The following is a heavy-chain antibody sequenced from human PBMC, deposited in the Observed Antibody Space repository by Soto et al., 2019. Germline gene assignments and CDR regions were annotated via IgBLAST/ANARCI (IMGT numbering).Heavy chain of an antibody. CDR3: ARGVLH. J-gene: IGHJ4*02. Sequence: QVQLQESGPGLVKPSQTLSLTCTVSGGSISSGGYYWSWLRQHPGQGLEWIGSIYYSGRTYYNPSLQSRVTRSVGTSKNQFSLKLSSVTAADTAVYYCARGVLHWGQGTLFTVSS. D-gene: IGHD3-16*01. CDR2: IYYSGRT. V-gene: IGHV4-31*03. CDR1: GGSISSGGYY.